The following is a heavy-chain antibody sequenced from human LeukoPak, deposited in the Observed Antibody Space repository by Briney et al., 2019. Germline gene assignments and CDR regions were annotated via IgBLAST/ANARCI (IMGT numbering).Heavy chain of an antibody. D-gene: IGHD5-12*01. CDR2: IYYSGSA. CDR3: ARVTGYDWESSYDY. V-gene: IGHV4-59*01. Sequence: PSETLSLTCTVSGGSTSSYYWSWIRQPPGKGLEWIGYIYYSGSANYNPSLKSRVTISVDTSKNQFSLKLRSVTAADTAVYYCARVTGYDWESSYDYWGQGTLVTVSS. J-gene: IGHJ4*02. CDR1: GGSTSSYY.